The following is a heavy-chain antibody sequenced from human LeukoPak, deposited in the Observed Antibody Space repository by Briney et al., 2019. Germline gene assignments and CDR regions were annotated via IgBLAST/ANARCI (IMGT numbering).Heavy chain of an antibody. V-gene: IGHV4-61*01. CDR3: ARTRGYDSSGYYVH. D-gene: IGHD3-22*01. CDR1: GGFVSSGSYY. Sequence: KSSETLSLTCTVSGGFVSSGSYYWSWIRQPPGKGLEWIGYIYYSGSTNYNPSLKSRVTISVDTSKNQFSLKLSSVTAADTAVYYCARTRGYDSSGYYVHWGQGTLVTVSP. CDR2: IYYSGST. J-gene: IGHJ4*02.